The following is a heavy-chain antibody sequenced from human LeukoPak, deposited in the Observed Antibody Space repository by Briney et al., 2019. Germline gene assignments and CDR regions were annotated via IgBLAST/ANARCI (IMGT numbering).Heavy chain of an antibody. CDR3: AKDPYSGSYYDY. V-gene: IGHV3-23*01. CDR1: GFTFSSYA. J-gene: IGHJ4*02. Sequence: GGSLRLSCAASGFTFSSYAMSWVRQAPGKGLEWVSAISGSGGSTYYADSVKGRFTISRDNPKNTLYLQMNSLRAEDTAVYYCAKDPYSGSYYDYWGQGTLVTVSS. D-gene: IGHD1-26*01. CDR2: ISGSGGST.